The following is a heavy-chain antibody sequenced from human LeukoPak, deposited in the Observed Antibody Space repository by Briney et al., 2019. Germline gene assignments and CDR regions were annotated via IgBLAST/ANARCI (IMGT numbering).Heavy chain of an antibody. V-gene: IGHV4-39*07. Sequence: SETLSLTCTVSGGSISSSSYYWGWIRQPPGKGLEWTGEINHSGSTNYNPPLKSRVTVSIDMSKNQFSLKLSSVTAADTAMYYCARSWGYDFWSGNLLDYWGQGTLVTVSS. CDR1: GGSISSSSYY. CDR2: INHSGST. CDR3: ARSWGYDFWSGNLLDY. J-gene: IGHJ4*02. D-gene: IGHD3-3*01.